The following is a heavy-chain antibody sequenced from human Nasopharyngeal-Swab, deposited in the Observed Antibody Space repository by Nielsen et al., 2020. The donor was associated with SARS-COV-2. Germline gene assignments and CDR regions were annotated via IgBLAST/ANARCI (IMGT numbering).Heavy chain of an antibody. Sequence: GESLKISCAASGFTFSSYSMNWVRQAPGKGLEWVSSISSSSSYIYYADSVKGRFTISRDNAKNSLYLQMNSLRAEDTAVYYCARGGQGYDWLGHLGAFGIWGQGTMVTVSS. J-gene: IGHJ3*02. D-gene: IGHD3-22*01. CDR1: GFTFSSYS. CDR2: ISSSSSYI. CDR3: ARGGQGYDWLGHLGAFGI. V-gene: IGHV3-21*01.